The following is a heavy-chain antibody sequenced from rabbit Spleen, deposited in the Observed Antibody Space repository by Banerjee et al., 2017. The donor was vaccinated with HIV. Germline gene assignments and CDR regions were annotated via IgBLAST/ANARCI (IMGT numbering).Heavy chain of an antibody. J-gene: IGHJ6*01. CDR1: GFDLSSYYY. Sequence: QEQLVESGGDLVKPGASLTLTCKASGFDLSSYYYMCWVRQAPGKGLEWIGCIYADSSGGTYYASWTKGRFTISKTSSTTVTLQMTSLTAADTATYFCARDTSTSFSSYGMDLWGQGTLVTV. CDR2: IYADSSGGT. D-gene: IGHD1-1*01. V-gene: IGHV1S45*01. CDR3: ARDTSTSFSSYGMDL.